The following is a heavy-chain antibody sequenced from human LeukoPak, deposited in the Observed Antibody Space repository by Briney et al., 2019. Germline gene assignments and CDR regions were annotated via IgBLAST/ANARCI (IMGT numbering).Heavy chain of an antibody. CDR3: ARGAAGPV. Sequence: GGSLRLSCAASGFTFKSYGMHWVRQAPGKGLEWVAVIWFDGNNKYYVDSVKGRFTISRDNAKNSLYLQMNSLRAEDTAVYYCARGAAGPVWGQGTLVTVSS. CDR1: GFTFKSYG. D-gene: IGHD6-13*01. V-gene: IGHV3-33*01. J-gene: IGHJ4*02. CDR2: IWFDGNNK.